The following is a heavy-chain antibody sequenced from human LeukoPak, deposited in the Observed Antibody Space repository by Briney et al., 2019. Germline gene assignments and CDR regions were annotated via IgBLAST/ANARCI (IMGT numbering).Heavy chain of an antibody. CDR2: IYYSGST. Sequence: PSETLSLTCTVSGGSISSGGYYWSWIRQHPGKGLEWIGYIYYSGSTYYNPSLKSRVTISVDTSKNQFSLKLSSVTAADTAVYYCARERSEDIVVVPAATYYYYYYMDVWGKGTTVTVSS. V-gene: IGHV4-31*03. CDR3: ARERSEDIVVVPAATYYYYYYMDV. CDR1: GGSISSGGYY. D-gene: IGHD2-2*01. J-gene: IGHJ6*03.